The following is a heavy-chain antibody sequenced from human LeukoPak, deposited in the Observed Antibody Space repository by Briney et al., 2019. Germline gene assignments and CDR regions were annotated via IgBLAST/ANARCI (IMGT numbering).Heavy chain of an antibody. Sequence: GSLRLSCAASGFTFSSYAMSWVRQAPGKGLEWVSAISGSGGSTYYADSVKGRFTISRDNSKSTLYLQMNSLRAEDTAVYYCAKTYYYDSSGYYYFDYWGQGTLVTVSS. CDR2: ISGSGGST. CDR3: AKTYYYDSSGYYYFDY. CDR1: GFTFSSYA. J-gene: IGHJ4*02. V-gene: IGHV3-23*01. D-gene: IGHD3-22*01.